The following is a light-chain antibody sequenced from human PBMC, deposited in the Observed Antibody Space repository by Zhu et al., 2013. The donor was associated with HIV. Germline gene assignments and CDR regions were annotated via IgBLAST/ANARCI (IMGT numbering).Light chain of an antibody. CDR3: QHRSNWPPYT. Sequence: IVLTQSPATLSLSPGERATLSCRASQSVSTYLAWYQQKPGQAPRLLIYHASNRATGIPARFSGSGSGTDFTLTISSLEPEDFAVYYCQHRSNWPPYTFGQGTKLEI. CDR1: QSVSTY. V-gene: IGKV3-11*01. J-gene: IGKJ2*01. CDR2: HAS.